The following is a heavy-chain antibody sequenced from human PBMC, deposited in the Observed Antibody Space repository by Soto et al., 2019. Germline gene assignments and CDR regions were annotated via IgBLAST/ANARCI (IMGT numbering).Heavy chain of an antibody. CDR1: GGFISSSSYY. Sequence: SETLSLTCTVSGGFISSSSYYWGWIRQPPGKGLEWIGSIYYSGSTYYNPSLKSRVTISVDTSKNQFSLKLSSVTAADTAVYYCARHAPASPIFGVVEFDYWGQGTLVTVSS. CDR3: ARHAPASPIFGVVEFDY. D-gene: IGHD3-3*01. V-gene: IGHV4-39*01. CDR2: IYYSGST. J-gene: IGHJ4*02.